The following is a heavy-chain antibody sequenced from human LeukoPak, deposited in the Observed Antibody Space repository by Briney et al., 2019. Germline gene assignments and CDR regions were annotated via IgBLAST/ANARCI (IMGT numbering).Heavy chain of an antibody. CDR1: GYSFTSYW. Sequence: GESLKISCKGSGYSFTSYWIGWVRQMPGKNLEWMGIIYPGDSDTRYSPSFQGQVTISADKSISTAYLQWSSLKASDTAMYYCAGSYYDILTGYSWFDPWGQGTLVTVSS. CDR3: AGSYYDILTGYSWFDP. V-gene: IGHV5-51*01. CDR2: IYPGDSDT. D-gene: IGHD3-9*01. J-gene: IGHJ5*02.